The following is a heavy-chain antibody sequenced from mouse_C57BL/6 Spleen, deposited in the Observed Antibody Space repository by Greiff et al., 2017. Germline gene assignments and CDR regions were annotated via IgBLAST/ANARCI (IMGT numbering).Heavy chain of an antibody. CDR3: ARHEGDYYAMDY. CDR1: GYTFTEYT. Sequence: VQLQQSGAELVKPGASVTLSCKASGYTFTEYTIHWVKQRSGQGLEWIGWFFPGSGSITSNEKFKDKATLTADKSSSTVYMELSRLTAEDSAVYFCARHEGDYYAMDYWGQGTSVTVSS. J-gene: IGHJ4*01. V-gene: IGHV1-62-2*01. CDR2: FFPGSGSI.